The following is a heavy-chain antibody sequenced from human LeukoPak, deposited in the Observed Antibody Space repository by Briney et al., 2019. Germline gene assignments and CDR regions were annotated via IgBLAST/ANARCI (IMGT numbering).Heavy chain of an antibody. CDR3: ARDLPSYSYALGYFYYMDV. CDR1: GGSISSGGYY. J-gene: IGHJ6*03. CDR2: IYISGST. Sequence: SETLSLTCTVSGGSISSGGYYWSWIRQPAGKGLEWIGRIYISGSTNYNPSLKSRVTMSVDTSKNQFSLKLSSVTAADTAVYYCARDLPSYSYALGYFYYMDVWGKGTTVTVSS. D-gene: IGHD5-18*01. V-gene: IGHV4-61*02.